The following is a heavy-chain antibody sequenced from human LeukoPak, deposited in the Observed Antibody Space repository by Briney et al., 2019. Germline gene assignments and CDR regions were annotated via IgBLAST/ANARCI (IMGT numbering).Heavy chain of an antibody. V-gene: IGHV3-21*01. CDR3: ARDRTMVRGVIGY. CDR1: GFTFSSYS. D-gene: IGHD3-10*01. Sequence: GGSLRLSCAASGFTFSSYSMNWVRQAPGKGLEWVSSISSSSSYIYYADSVKGRFTIFRDNAKNSLYLQMNSLRAEDTAVYYCARDRTMVRGVIGYWGQGTLVTVSS. CDR2: ISSSSSYI. J-gene: IGHJ4*02.